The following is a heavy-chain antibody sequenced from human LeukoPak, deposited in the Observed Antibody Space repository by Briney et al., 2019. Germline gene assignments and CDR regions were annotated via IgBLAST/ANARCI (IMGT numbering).Heavy chain of an antibody. J-gene: IGHJ4*02. CDR2: ISGSGGSI. Sequence: PGGSLRLSCAASGFTFSSYAMSWVRQAPGKGLEWVSTISGSGGSIYYADSVKGRFTISRDNSKNTLYLQMNSLRAEDTAVYYCAKGYGSGSSRYYFDYWGQGTLVTVSS. CDR3: AKGYGSGSSRYYFDY. V-gene: IGHV3-23*01. D-gene: IGHD3-10*01. CDR1: GFTFSSYA.